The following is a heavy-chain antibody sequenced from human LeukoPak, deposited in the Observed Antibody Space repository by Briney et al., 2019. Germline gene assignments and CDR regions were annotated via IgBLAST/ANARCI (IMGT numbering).Heavy chain of an antibody. V-gene: IGHV4-59*01. CDR2: IYHTGST. CDR3: ARDRGSTGYYYLDS. J-gene: IGHJ4*02. Sequence: SETLSLTCSVSGGPITEYYRSWIRQPPGKGLEWIGYIYHTGSTNYSPPLKSRVTMSVDASRNQFSLKLVSVTAADTAVYYCARDRGSTGYYYLDSWGQGILVTVSS. CDR1: GGPITEYY. D-gene: IGHD6-19*01.